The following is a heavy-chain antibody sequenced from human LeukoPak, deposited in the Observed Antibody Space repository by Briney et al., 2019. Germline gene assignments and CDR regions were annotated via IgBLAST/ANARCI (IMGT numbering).Heavy chain of an antibody. CDR1: GFNFRTYS. V-gene: IGHV3-48*01. Sequence: GGSLRLSCEVSGFNFRTYSMDWVRQAPGKGLQWVSYISAEGATIYYAEDVRGRFTISGDDAKNSLYLDMSNLRVDDTAVYYCARDRVGTKGDYWGQGTLVTVS. J-gene: IGHJ4*02. D-gene: IGHD1-26*01. CDR3: ARDRVGTKGDY. CDR2: ISAEGATI.